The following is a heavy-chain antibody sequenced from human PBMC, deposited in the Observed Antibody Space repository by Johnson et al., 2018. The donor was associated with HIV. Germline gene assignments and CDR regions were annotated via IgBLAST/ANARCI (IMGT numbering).Heavy chain of an antibody. Sequence: EKLVESGGGLVKPGGSLRLSCAASGFTVTKAWMNWVRQAPGKGLEWVGRIKSESDGGSTDHAAPVKGRFTISRDNAKNSLYLQMNSLRAEDTAVYYCAREGRHYYDSSGHAFDIWGQGTMVTVSS. CDR1: GFTVTKAW. V-gene: IGHV3-15*01. D-gene: IGHD3-22*01. J-gene: IGHJ3*02. CDR2: IKSESDGGST. CDR3: AREGRHYYDSSGHAFDI.